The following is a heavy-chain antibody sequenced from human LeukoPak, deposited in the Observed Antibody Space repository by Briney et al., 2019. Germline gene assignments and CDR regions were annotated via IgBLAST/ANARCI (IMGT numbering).Heavy chain of an antibody. J-gene: IGHJ4*02. D-gene: IGHD2-2*01. CDR1: GGSISSGGYY. Sequence: SSQTLSLTCTVSGGSISSGGYYWSWIRQHPGKGLEWFGYMYYSGSTYYNPSLKSRVTISVHTSKNQDSLKLSSVTAAVTGVNYCASGDQRYFDYWGQGTLVTVSS. CDR3: ASGDQRYFDY. CDR2: MYYSGST. V-gene: IGHV4-31*03.